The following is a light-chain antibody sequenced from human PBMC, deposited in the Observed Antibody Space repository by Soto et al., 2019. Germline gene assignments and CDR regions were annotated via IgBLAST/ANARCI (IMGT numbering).Light chain of an antibody. CDR3: SSYTNSRTLL. Sequence: QSALTQPASVSGSPGQSITISCTGTSDNYVSWYQQHPGKVPKLMIYGVTNRPSGVSDRFSGSKSGNTASLTISGLQTGDEADYYCSSYTNSRTLLFGAGTKLTVL. CDR1: SDNY. V-gene: IGLV2-14*01. CDR2: GVT. J-gene: IGLJ1*01.